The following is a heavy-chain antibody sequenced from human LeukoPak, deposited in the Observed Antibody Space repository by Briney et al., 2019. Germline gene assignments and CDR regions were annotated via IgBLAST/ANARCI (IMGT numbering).Heavy chain of an antibody. J-gene: IGHJ4*02. D-gene: IGHD3-10*01. CDR1: RFTLSRYR. CDR2: IWYDGSNK. V-gene: IGHV3-33*01. Sequence: GGGLRLSRAASRFTLSRYRMHWVRPAPGRGVEWVAVIWYDGSNKYYADSVKGRFTISRDNSKNTLYLQMNGLRAEDTAVYYCASRITMVRGVIVFWGQGTLVTVSS. CDR3: ASRITMVRGVIVF.